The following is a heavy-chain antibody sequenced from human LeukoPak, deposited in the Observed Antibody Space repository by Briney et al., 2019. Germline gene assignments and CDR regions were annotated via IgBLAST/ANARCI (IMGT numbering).Heavy chain of an antibody. D-gene: IGHD6-19*01. Sequence: ASVKVSCKASGYTFTSYAMHWVRQAPGQRLEWMGWINAGNGNTKYSQKFQGRVTITRDTSASTAYMELSGLRSEDTAVYYCARDMAVAGPDYWGQGTLVTVSS. CDR1: GYTFTSYA. CDR2: INAGNGNT. J-gene: IGHJ4*02. CDR3: ARDMAVAGPDY. V-gene: IGHV1-3*01.